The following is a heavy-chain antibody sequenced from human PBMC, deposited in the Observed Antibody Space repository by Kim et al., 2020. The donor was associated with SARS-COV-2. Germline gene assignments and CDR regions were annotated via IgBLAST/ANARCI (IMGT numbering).Heavy chain of an antibody. J-gene: IGHJ6*02. CDR2: ISSNGGST. CDR1: GFTFSSYA. V-gene: IGHV3-64*01. D-gene: IGHD3-10*01. Sequence: GGSLRLSCAASGFTFSSYAMHWVRQAPGKGLEYVSAISSNGGSTYYANSVKGRFTISRDNSKNTLYLQMGSLRAEDMAVYYCARTFVGSGSYYYYYYGMDVWGQGTTVTVSS. CDR3: ARTFVGSGSYYYYYYGMDV.